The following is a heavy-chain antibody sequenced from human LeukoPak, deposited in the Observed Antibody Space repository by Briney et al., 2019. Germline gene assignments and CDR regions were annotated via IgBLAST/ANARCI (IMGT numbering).Heavy chain of an antibody. V-gene: IGHV3-30*04. CDR2: ISYDGSNE. CDR1: GFTFSSYV. J-gene: IGHJ4*02. CDR3: AKDADDYYGSGSCLDY. Sequence: GGSLRLSCAASGFTFSSYVMHWVRQAPGKGLEWVAIISYDGSNEYYADSVKGRFTISRDNSKNTLYLQMNSLRVEDTAVYYCAKDADDYYGSGSCLDYWGQGTLVTVSS. D-gene: IGHD3-10*01.